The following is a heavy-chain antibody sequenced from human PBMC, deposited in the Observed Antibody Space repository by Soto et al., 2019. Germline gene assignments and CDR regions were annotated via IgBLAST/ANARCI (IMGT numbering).Heavy chain of an antibody. CDR3: ARDKAVRYYYYGMDV. J-gene: IGHJ6*02. CDR1: GYTFTSYY. CDR2: INPSGGST. D-gene: IGHD4-4*01. V-gene: IGHV1-46*01. Sequence: ASVKVSCKASGYTFTSYYMHWVRQAPGQGLEWMGIINPSGGSTSYAQKFQGRFTISRDNSKNTLYLQMNSLRAEDTAVYYCARDKAVRYYYYGMDVWGQGTTVTVSS.